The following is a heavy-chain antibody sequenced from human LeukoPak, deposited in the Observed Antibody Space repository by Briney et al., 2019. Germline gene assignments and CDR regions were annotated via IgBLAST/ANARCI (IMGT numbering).Heavy chain of an antibody. V-gene: IGHV4-59*01. CDR2: INYSGST. D-gene: IGHD1-1*01. Sequence: PSETLSLTCTVSGGSITNSYWNWIRQSPGKGLEWIGYINYSGSTNYNPSLKSRVAISVDTSKNQFSLKLSSVTAADTAVYFCARDPLSTNDFDIWGQGTMVTVSS. CDR1: GGSITNSY. CDR3: ARDPLSTNDFDI. J-gene: IGHJ3*02.